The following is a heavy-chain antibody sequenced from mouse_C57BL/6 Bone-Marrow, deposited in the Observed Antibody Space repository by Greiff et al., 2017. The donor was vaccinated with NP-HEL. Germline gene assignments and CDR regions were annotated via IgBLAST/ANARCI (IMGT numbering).Heavy chain of an antibody. D-gene: IGHD1-1*01. V-gene: IGHV5-9*01. Sequence: EVQVVESGGGLVKPGGSLKLSCAASGFTFSSYTMSWVRQTPEKRLEWVATISGGGGNTYYPDSVKGRFTISRDNAKNTLYLQMSSLRSEDTALYYCARHVLVTTVAYFDYWGQGTTLTVSS. CDR2: ISGGGGNT. CDR3: ARHVLVTTVAYFDY. J-gene: IGHJ2*01. CDR1: GFTFSSYT.